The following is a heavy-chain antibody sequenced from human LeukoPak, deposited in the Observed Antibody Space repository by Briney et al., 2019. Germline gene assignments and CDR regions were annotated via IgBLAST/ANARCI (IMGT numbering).Heavy chain of an antibody. J-gene: IGHJ4*02. Sequence: SETLSLTCTVSGGSISSYFWSWIRQTPGKGLEWIGDIHHSGSTNYNPSLKSRVTISVDTSKNQFSLKLTSVTAADTAVYYCARQGVSSYQYYFDYWGQGTLVTVSS. CDR3: ARQGVSSYQYYFDY. V-gene: IGHV4-59*08. CDR2: IHHSGST. CDR1: GGSISSYF. D-gene: IGHD3-22*01.